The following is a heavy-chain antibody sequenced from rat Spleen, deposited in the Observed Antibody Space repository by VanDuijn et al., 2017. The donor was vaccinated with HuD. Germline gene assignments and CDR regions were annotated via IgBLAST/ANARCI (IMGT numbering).Heavy chain of an antibody. J-gene: IGHJ2*01. CDR3: AVSGFGY. V-gene: IGHV5-7*01. Sequence: EVQLVESGGGLVQPGRSLKLSCAASGFTFSDYNMAWVRQAPKKGLEWVATITPDGGTTYYPDSVKGRFIISRNNAENTVFLQMNSLRSEDTATYYCAVSGFGYWGQGVIVTVSS. D-gene: IGHD4-4*01. CDR1: GFTFSDYN. CDR2: ITPDGGTT.